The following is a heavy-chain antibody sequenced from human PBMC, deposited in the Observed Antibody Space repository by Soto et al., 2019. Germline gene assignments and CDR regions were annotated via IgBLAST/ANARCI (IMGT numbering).Heavy chain of an antibody. CDR3: ARRRVNYGHDY. CDR2: IYWDDDK. D-gene: IGHD3-10*01. J-gene: IGHJ4*02. Sequence: QITLKESGPTLVKPTQTLTLTCTFSGLSRSTSEVGVGWIRQPPGKAVEWLAVIYWDDDKRYSPSLKSRLTITKDTSKNQVVLTMTNMDPVDTATYYCARRRVNYGHDYWGQGTLVTVSS. V-gene: IGHV2-5*02. CDR1: GLSRSTSEVG.